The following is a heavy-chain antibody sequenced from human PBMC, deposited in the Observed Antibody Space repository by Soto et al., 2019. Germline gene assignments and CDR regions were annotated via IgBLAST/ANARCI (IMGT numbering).Heavy chain of an antibody. V-gene: IGHV3-72*01. CDR1: EFSFSDQY. CDR2: SRNRVNSFST. Sequence: LRLSCGVSAVSEFSFSDQYIDWVRQAPGKGLEWVGRSRNRVNSFSTAYAASVEGRFTISRDDSKNTVYLQMNSLKTEDTAVYYCSRVDTSAKSPDYWGQGTPVTVS. D-gene: IGHD2-2*01. CDR3: SRVDTSAKSPDY. J-gene: IGHJ4*02.